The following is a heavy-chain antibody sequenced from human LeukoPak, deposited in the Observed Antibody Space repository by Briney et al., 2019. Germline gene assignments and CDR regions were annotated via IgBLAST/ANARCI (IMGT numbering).Heavy chain of an antibody. Sequence: PGGSLRLSCAASGFTFSSYWMSWVRQAPGKGLEWVANIKQDGSEKYYVDSVKGRFTISRDNAKNSLYLQMNSLRAEDTAVYYCAKERKPLSGEAFDYWGQGTLVTVSS. D-gene: IGHD2/OR15-2a*01. J-gene: IGHJ4*02. CDR2: IKQDGSEK. CDR3: AKERKPLSGEAFDY. CDR1: GFTFSSYW. V-gene: IGHV3-7*05.